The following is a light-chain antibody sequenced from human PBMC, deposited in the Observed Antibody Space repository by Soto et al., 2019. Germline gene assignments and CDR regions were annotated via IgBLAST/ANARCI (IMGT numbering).Light chain of an antibody. CDR1: SSDVGGYNY. CDR2: EVS. CDR3: TSYAGSNNFV. Sequence: QSALTQPPSASGSPGQSVTISCTGTSSDVGGYNYVSWYQQHPGKAPKLMIYEVSKRPSGVPDRFSGSKSGNTSSLTVSGPQDEDEADYYCTSYAGSNNFVFGTGTKVTVL. V-gene: IGLV2-8*01. J-gene: IGLJ1*01.